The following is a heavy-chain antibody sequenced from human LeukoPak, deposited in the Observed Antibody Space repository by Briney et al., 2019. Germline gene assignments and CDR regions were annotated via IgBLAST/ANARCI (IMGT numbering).Heavy chain of an antibody. CDR1: GGSISTYY. J-gene: IGHJ4*02. V-gene: IGHV4-59*01. D-gene: IGHD5-24*01. Sequence: ASETLSLTCTVSGGSISTYYWSWIRQPPGKGLEWIGYIYYSGGTNYNPSLKSRVTISLDTSKNQFSLKLSSVTAADTAVYYCAREQFTLSRGGYNYFDYWGQGTLVTVSS. CDR3: AREQFTLSRGGYNYFDY. CDR2: IYYSGGT.